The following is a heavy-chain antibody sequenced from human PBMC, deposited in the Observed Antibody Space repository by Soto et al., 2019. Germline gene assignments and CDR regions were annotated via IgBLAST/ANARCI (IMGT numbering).Heavy chain of an antibody. V-gene: IGHV4-61*01. D-gene: IGHD3-22*01. J-gene: IGHJ4*02. CDR3: AREPQYYYDSSGYYGAGFDY. CDR1: GGSVSSGSYY. Sequence: PSETLSLTCTVSGGSVSSGSYYWSWIRQPPGKGLEWIGYIYYSGSTNYNPSLKSRVTISVDTSKNQFSLKLSSVTAADTAVYYCAREPQYYYDSSGYYGAGFDYWGQGTLVTVSS. CDR2: IYYSGST.